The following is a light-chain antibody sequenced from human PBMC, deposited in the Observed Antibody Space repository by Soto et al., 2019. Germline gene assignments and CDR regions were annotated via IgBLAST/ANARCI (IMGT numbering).Light chain of an antibody. CDR1: QSISSW. CDR3: QQYDNYKPLT. Sequence: DIQMTQSPSTLSASVGARVTLTCRASQSISSWLAWYQPTPGKAPKLLIFDASSLESGTPSRFSGRRSGTQFTLTINGLQPDDFATYYCQQYDNYKPLTFGGGTKVDI. V-gene: IGKV1-5*01. CDR2: DAS. J-gene: IGKJ4*01.